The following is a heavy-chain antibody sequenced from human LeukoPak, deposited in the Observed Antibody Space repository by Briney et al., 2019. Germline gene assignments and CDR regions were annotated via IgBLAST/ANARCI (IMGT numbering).Heavy chain of an antibody. J-gene: IGHJ4*02. CDR3: AKDREWLLGNEYYFDY. D-gene: IGHD3-3*01. CDR2: IRYDGSNK. V-gene: IGHV3-30*02. Sequence: GGSLRLSCAASGFTFSSYGMHWVRQAPGKGLEWVAFIRYDGSNKYYADSVKGRFTISRDNSKNALYLQMNSLRAEDTAVYYCAKDREWLLGNEYYFDYWGQGTLVTVSS. CDR1: GFTFSSYG.